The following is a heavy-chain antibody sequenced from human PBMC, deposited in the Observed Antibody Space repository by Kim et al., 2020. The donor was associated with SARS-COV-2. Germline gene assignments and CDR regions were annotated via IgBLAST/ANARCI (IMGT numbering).Heavy chain of an antibody. CDR1: GFTFSTYW. CDR2: INSDASIT. Sequence: GGSLRLSWAVSGFTFSTYWMHWVSQAPGKGRVWVSHINSDASITSYADSAKGRLSISRDNAKNTLSLQMNSLRAEDTAVYYCAGSVGDFAWFDPWGQGTLVTVSS. D-gene: IGHD4-17*01. J-gene: IGHJ5*02. CDR3: AGSVGDFAWFDP. V-gene: IGHV3-74*03.